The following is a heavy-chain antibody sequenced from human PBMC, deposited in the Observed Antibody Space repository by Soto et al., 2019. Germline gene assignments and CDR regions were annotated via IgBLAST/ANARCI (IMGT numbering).Heavy chain of an antibody. CDR3: ARESIYLGNDY. J-gene: IGHJ4*02. V-gene: IGHV4-34*01. Sequence: SETLSLTCAVYGGSFSGYYWSWIRQPPGKGLEWIGEINHSGSTNYNPSLKSRVTISVDTSKNQFSLKLSSVTAADTAVYYCARESIYLGNDYWGQGTLVTVSS. CDR1: GGSFSGYY. D-gene: IGHD2-2*02. CDR2: INHSGST.